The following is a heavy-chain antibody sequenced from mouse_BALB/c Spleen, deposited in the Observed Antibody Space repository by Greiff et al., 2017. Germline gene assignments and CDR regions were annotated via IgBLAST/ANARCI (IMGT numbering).Heavy chain of an antibody. CDR1: GFTFSSYG. D-gene: IGHD2-4*01. CDR3: ARHEDDYDEGDY. Sequence: EVQVVESGGDLVKPGGSLKLSCAASGFTFSSYGMSWVRQTPDKRLEWVATISSGGSYTYYPDSVKGRFTISRDNAKNTLYLQMSSLKSEDTAMYYCARHEDDYDEGDYWGQGTTLTVSS. J-gene: IGHJ2*01. V-gene: IGHV5-6*01. CDR2: ISSGGSYT.